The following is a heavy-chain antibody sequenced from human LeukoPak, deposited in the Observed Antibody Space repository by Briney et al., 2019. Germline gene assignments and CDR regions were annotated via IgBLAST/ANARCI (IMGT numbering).Heavy chain of an antibody. J-gene: IGHJ4*02. D-gene: IGHD3-16*02. CDR1: GGSISSYY. CDR2: IYYSGST. Sequence: SETLSLTCTVSGGSISSYYWNWIRQPPGKGLEWIGYIYYSGSTNYNPSLTSRVTISVDTSKNQFSLRLSSVPAADTAVYYCARVTHYVWGSYRYYFDYWGQGTPVTVSS. V-gene: IGHV4-59*12. CDR3: ARVTHYVWGSYRYYFDY.